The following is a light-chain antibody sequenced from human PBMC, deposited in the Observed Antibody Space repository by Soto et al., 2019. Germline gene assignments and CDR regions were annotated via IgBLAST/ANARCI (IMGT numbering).Light chain of an antibody. J-gene: IGKJ1*01. CDR3: QQYDNNSPV. CDR1: QSISNW. V-gene: IGKV1-5*01. Sequence: DIQMTQSPSTLSASVGDRVTITCRASQSISNWLAWYQQKPGKAPNLLIYDASTLQSGVPSRFSGSGSGTEFTLTISSLQPDDFATYYCQQYDNNSPVFGQGTKVDIK. CDR2: DAS.